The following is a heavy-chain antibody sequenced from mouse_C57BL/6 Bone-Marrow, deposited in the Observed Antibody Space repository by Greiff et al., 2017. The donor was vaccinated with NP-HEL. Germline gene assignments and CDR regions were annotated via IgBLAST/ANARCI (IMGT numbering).Heavy chain of an antibody. CDR2: IYPRSGNT. V-gene: IGHV1-81*01. Sequence: QVQLKESGAELARPGASVKLSCKASGYTFTSYGISWVKQRTGQGLEWIGEIYPRSGNTYYNEKFKGKATLTADKSSSTAYMELRSLTSEDSAVYFCARWGDGSSPYFDYWGQGTTLTVSS. J-gene: IGHJ2*01. D-gene: IGHD1-1*01. CDR3: ARWGDGSSPYFDY. CDR1: GYTFTSYG.